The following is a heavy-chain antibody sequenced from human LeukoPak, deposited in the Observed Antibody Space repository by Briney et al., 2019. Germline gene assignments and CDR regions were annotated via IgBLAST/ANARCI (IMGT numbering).Heavy chain of an antibody. J-gene: IGHJ6*03. CDR2: IYYSGST. CDR3: ARHKRPDYYDSSGYYYYHYMDV. Sequence: PSETLSLTCTVSGGSISSGDYYWSWIRQPPGKGLEWIGYIYYSGSTYYNPSLKSRVTISVDTSKNQFSLKLSSVTAADTAMYYCARHKRPDYYDSSGYYYYHYMDVWGKGTTVTVSS. CDR1: GGSISSGDYY. D-gene: IGHD3-22*01. V-gene: IGHV4-30-4*08.